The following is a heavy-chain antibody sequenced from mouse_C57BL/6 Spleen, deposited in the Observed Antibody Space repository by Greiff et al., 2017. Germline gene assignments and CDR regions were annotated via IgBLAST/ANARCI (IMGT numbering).Heavy chain of an antibody. J-gene: IGHJ3*01. Sequence: VQLVESGPGLVAPSQCLSISCTVSGFSFTSYGVSWVRQPPGKGLEWLGVIWGDGSTNYHSALISRLSIRKDNSKSQVFLKLNRLQTDDTATYYCAKQGTYYDWGWFAYWGQGTLVTVSA. CDR1: GFSFTSYG. CDR2: IWGDGST. D-gene: IGHD2-4*01. CDR3: AKQGTYYDWGWFAY. V-gene: IGHV2-3*01.